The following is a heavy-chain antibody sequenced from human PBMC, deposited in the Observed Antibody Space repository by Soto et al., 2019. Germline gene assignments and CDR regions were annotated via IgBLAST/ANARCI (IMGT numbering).Heavy chain of an antibody. V-gene: IGHV3-23*01. D-gene: IGHD6-6*01. CDR3: TKSPGSSSGY. J-gene: IGHJ4*02. Sequence: EVQLLESGGGLVQPGGSLRLSCAASGFTFMNYAMTWVRQAPGKGLEWVSTISGGGGTTYYADSVKGRFTISRDKSKNTLYLQMNSQRAEDTAVYYCTKSPGSSSGYWGQGTLVTVSS. CDR1: GFTFMNYA. CDR2: ISGGGGTT.